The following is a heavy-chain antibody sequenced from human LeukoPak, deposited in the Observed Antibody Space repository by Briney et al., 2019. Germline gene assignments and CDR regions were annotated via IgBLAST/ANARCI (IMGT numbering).Heavy chain of an antibody. CDR2: VYYSGTT. CDR3: ARGLRTVSGATTYYYYGMDV. J-gene: IGHJ6*02. D-gene: IGHD1-26*01. V-gene: IGHV4-39*07. Sequence: SETLSLTCTVSGDSISSSSHCWGWIRQPPGKGLDWIGSVYYSGTTYYNPSLKSRVTVSIDTSKNLFSLKLSSVTAADTAVYYCARGLRTVSGATTYYYYGMDVWGQGTTVTVSS. CDR1: GDSISSSSHC.